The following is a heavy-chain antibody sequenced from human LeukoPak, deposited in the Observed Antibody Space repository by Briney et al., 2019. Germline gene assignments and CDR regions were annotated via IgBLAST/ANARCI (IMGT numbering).Heavy chain of an antibody. CDR1: GDTFTSYY. D-gene: IGHD3-22*01. CDR2: INPSAGST. J-gene: IGHJ6*02. Sequence: ASVKVSCKASGDTFTSYYMHWVRQAPGQGLEWMGVINPSAGSTSYAQKFQGRVTITRDTSASTAYMELSSLRSEDTAVYYCARTGSSGYYYVDYYYGMDVWGQGTTVTVSS. CDR3: ARTGSSGYYYVDYYYGMDV. V-gene: IGHV1-46*01.